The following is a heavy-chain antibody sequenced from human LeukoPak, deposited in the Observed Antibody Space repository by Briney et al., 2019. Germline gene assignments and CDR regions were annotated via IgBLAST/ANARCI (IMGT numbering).Heavy chain of an antibody. J-gene: IGHJ4*02. V-gene: IGHV5-51*01. CDR1: GYTFTSYW. D-gene: IGHD3-10*01. CDR2: IYPGDSDI. CDR3: GRLMVRGDDADY. Sequence: NAGESLKISCKGSGYTFTSYWIGWVRQMPGKGLEWMGIIYPGDSDIRYSPFFQGQVTISADKSISTAYLQWSSLKASDTAMYYCGRLMVRGDDADYWGQGTLVTVSS.